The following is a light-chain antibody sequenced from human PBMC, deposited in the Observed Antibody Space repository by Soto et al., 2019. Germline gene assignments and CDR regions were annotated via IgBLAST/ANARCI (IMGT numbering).Light chain of an antibody. CDR3: QQYGSSGT. J-gene: IGKJ1*01. CDR2: GAS. Sequence: EIVLTQSPGTLSLSPGERATLSCRASQSVSNNYLAWYQQNPGQAPRLLIYGASNRATGIPDRFSGSGSGTDFTLTISRLEPEDFAVDYCQQYGSSGTFGQVTKVDIK. V-gene: IGKV3-20*01. CDR1: QSVSNNY.